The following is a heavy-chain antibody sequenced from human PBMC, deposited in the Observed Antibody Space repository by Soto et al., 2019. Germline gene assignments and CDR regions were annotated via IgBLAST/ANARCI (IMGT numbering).Heavy chain of an antibody. Sequence: GGSLRLSCAASGFTFSNFAMSWVRQAPGKGLEWVSGISGGGGDTYYIDSVKGRFTISRDNSQNTLFLQMNSLRADDTAIYYCAKDRFGGGSWYGRLDYWGQGIFVTVSS. J-gene: IGHJ4*02. CDR2: ISGGGGDT. CDR1: GFTFSNFA. V-gene: IGHV3-23*01. CDR3: AKDRFGGGSWYGRLDY. D-gene: IGHD2-15*01.